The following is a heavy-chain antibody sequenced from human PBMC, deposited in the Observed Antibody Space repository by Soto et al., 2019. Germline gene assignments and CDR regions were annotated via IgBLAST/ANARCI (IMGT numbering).Heavy chain of an antibody. CDR1: GLTVSSNY. D-gene: IGHD1-1*01. CDR3: ARGPRTTLGNSLDY. J-gene: IGHJ4*02. V-gene: IGHV3-66*01. Sequence: GGSLRLSCAASGLTVSSNYMTWVRLAPGKGLEWVSVIYSAGNTFYADSVKDRFTISRDNSKNMVYLQMNSLRAEDTAVYYCARGPRTTLGNSLDYWGQGTLVTVSS. CDR2: IYSAGNT.